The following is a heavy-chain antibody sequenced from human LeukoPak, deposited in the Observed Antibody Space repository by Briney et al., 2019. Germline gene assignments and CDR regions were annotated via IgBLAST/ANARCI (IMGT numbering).Heavy chain of an antibody. V-gene: IGHV3-7*01. Sequence: GGSLRLSCAASGSTFSNYWMSWVRQAPGKGLEWVAHINKDGSEIYYVDSVKGRFTISRDNSKNSLYLQMNSLRVEDTAVYYCARDKVTYWGQGTLVTVSS. CDR2: INKDGSEI. J-gene: IGHJ4*02. CDR3: ARDKVTY. CDR1: GSTFSNYW.